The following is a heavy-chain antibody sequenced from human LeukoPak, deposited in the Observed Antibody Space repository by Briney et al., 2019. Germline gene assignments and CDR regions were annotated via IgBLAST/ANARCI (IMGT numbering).Heavy chain of an antibody. CDR3: ARDALPSYYDSSAYYS. Sequence: PGGSLRLSCAASGFTFSSYGMHWVRQAPGKGLEWVAVIWYDGSNKYYADSVKGRFTISRDNSKNTLYLQMNSLRAEDTAVYYCARDALPSYYDSSAYYSWGQGTLVTVSS. J-gene: IGHJ4*02. V-gene: IGHV3-33*01. CDR1: GFTFSSYG. D-gene: IGHD3-22*01. CDR2: IWYDGSNK.